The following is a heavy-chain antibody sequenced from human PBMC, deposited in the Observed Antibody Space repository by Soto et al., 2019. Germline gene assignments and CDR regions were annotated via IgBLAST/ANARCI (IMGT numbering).Heavy chain of an antibody. CDR2: INAGNGNT. Sequence: QVQLVQSGAEVKKPGASVKVSCRASGYTFSNYLLHWVRQAPGQRLEWMGWINAGNGNTKYSQKFQGRVILTRDTSASAAYMELSILRSEDTAVYYCASPSYGSGNFYWGQGTLVTVSS. CDR3: ASPSYGSGNFY. D-gene: IGHD3-10*01. J-gene: IGHJ4*02. CDR1: GYTFSNYL. V-gene: IGHV1-3*01.